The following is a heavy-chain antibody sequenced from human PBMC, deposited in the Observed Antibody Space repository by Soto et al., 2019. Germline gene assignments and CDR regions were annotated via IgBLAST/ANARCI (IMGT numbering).Heavy chain of an antibody. J-gene: IGHJ4*02. CDR3: ARDFGDSSGLDYFDY. D-gene: IGHD6-19*01. CDR2: IYHSGST. V-gene: IGHV4-4*02. Sequence: PSETLSLTCAVSGGSISSSNWWSWVRQPPGKGLEWIGEIYHSGSTNYNPSLKSRVTISVDKSKNQFSLKLSSVTAADTAAYYCARDFGDSSGLDYFDYWGQGTLVTVSS. CDR1: GGSISSSNW.